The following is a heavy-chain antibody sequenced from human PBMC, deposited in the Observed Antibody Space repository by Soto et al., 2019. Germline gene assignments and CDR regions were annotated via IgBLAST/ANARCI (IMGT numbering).Heavy chain of an antibody. Sequence: QVQPVESGGGVVQPGRSLRLSCAASGFTFSSYGMHWVRQAPGKGLEWVAVIWYDGSNKYYADSVKGRFTISRDNSKNPLYLQMNSLRAEDTAVYYCARALLGPRFTYGMDVWGQGTTVTVSS. CDR1: GFTFSSYG. CDR2: IWYDGSNK. CDR3: ARALLGPRFTYGMDV. V-gene: IGHV3-33*01. D-gene: IGHD3-3*01. J-gene: IGHJ6*02.